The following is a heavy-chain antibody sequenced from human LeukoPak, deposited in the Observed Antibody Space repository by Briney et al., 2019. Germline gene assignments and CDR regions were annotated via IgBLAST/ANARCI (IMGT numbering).Heavy chain of an antibody. CDR2: INWNGGST. CDR3: ARDYCGGDCYPFDF. Sequence: GGSLRLSCAVSGFTFNDYGMSWVRQAPGKGLEWVSGINWNGGSTGYADSVKGRFTISRDNAKKSVYLKMNSLRGEDTALYYCARDYCGGDCYPFDFWGQGTLVTVSS. CDR1: GFTFNDYG. J-gene: IGHJ4*02. D-gene: IGHD2-21*02. V-gene: IGHV3-20*04.